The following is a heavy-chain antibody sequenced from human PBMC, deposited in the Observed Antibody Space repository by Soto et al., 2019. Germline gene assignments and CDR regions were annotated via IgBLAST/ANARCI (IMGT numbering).Heavy chain of an antibody. V-gene: IGHV4-34*01. D-gene: IGHD6-19*01. CDR3: ATKQALRRYSSGWYYFDY. CDR2: INHSGST. CDR1: GGSFSGYY. Sequence: QVQLQQWGAGLLKPSETLSLTCAVYGGSFSGYYWNWIRQPPGKGLEWIGEINHSGSTNYNPSLKSRVTISVDTSKNQVSLKLSSVTAADTAVYYCATKQALRRYSSGWYYFDYWGQGILVTVSS. J-gene: IGHJ4*02.